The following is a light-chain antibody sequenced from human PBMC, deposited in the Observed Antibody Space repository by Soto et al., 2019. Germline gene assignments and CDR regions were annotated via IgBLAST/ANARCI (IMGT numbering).Light chain of an antibody. Sequence: QSALAQPPSASGSPGQSVTISCTGTSSDVGAYNYVSWYQQHPGKAPKLVIYEVTERPSGVPERFSGSKSGSTASLTVSGLRAEDEALYYCASYAGNNNFVLFGGGTQLTVL. V-gene: IGLV2-8*01. CDR1: SSDVGAYNY. CDR3: ASYAGNNNFVL. CDR2: EVT. J-gene: IGLJ2*01.